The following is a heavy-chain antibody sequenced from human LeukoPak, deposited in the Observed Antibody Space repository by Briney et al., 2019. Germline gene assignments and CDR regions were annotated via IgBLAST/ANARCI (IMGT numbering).Heavy chain of an antibody. CDR2: INPNSGGT. D-gene: IGHD2/OR15-2a*01. CDR3: ARSPGRILFVDY. V-gene: IGHV1-2*02. J-gene: IGHJ4*02. Sequence: GASVKVSCKASGYTFTSYGISWVRQAPGQGLEWMGWINPNSGGTNYAQKFQGRVTMTRDTSISTAYMELSRLRSDDTAVYYCARSPGRILFVDYWGQGTLVTVSS. CDR1: GYTFTSYG.